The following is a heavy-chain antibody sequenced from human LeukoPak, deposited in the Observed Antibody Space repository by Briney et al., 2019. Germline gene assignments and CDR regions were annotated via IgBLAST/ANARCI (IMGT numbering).Heavy chain of an antibody. V-gene: IGHV3-48*03. J-gene: IGHJ4*02. Sequence: GGTLRLSCEASGFTFSSYEMNWVRQAPGKGLEWVSYISNGASTMYYADSVKGRFIISRDNAKNSLYLQMNSLRADDTAVYYCSRNWYDGGGYSSFDYWGQGTLVTVSS. CDR1: GFTFSSYE. D-gene: IGHD3-22*01. CDR3: SRNWYDGGGYSSFDY. CDR2: ISNGASTM.